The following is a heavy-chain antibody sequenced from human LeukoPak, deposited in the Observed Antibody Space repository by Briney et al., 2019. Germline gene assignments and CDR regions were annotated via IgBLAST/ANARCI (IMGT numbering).Heavy chain of an antibody. Sequence: GGSLRLSCAASGFTFSSYGMHWVRQAPGKGLEWVAVMSYDGSNKYYADSVKGRFTISRDNSKNTLYLQMNSLRAEDTAVYYCAKWGYSYGLGYWGQGTLVTVSS. CDR1: GFTFSSYG. CDR3: AKWGYSYGLGY. CDR2: MSYDGSNK. D-gene: IGHD5-18*01. J-gene: IGHJ4*02. V-gene: IGHV3-30*18.